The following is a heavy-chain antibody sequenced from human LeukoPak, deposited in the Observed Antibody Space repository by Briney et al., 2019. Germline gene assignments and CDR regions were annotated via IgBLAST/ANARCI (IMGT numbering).Heavy chain of an antibody. D-gene: IGHD3-10*01. V-gene: IGHV3-7*01. CDR1: GFTFIGYW. Sequence: GGSLRLSCAASGFTFIGYWMSWVRQAPGKGLEWVANIKQDGSEKLYVDPVKGRFTISRDNAKNSLYLQMNSLRAEDTAVYYCAKVSGESYYYYYMDVWGKGTTVTVSS. CDR3: AKVSGESYYYYYMDV. J-gene: IGHJ6*03. CDR2: IKQDGSEK.